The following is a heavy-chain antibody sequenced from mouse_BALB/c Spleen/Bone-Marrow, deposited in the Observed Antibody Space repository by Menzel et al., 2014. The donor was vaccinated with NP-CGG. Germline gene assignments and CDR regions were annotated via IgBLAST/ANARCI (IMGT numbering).Heavy chain of an antibody. CDR1: GFTFSSYG. D-gene: IGHD4-1*01. CDR2: ISSGGIYT. V-gene: IGHV5-6*02. Sequence: EVMLVESGGDLVKPGGSLKLSCAASGFTFSSYGMSWVRQTPDKRLEWVATISSGGIYTYYPDSVKGRFTISRDNAKNTLYLQTSSLKSEDTAMYYCTRRTGTDYYAMDYWGQGTSVSVSS. J-gene: IGHJ4*01. CDR3: TRRTGTDYYAMDY.